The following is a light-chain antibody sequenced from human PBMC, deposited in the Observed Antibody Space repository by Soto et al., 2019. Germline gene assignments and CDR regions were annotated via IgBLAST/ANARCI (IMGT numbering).Light chain of an antibody. CDR1: QSLLHNNAYNY. Sequence: DIVMTQSPVSLPVTPGEPASISCSSSQSLLHNNAYNYLDWYLQKPGQSPQLLIYLGSNRASGVPDRFSGSGSGTDFTLKISRVEAEDVGVYYCMQTLQTPRTFGQGTRLEIK. CDR2: LGS. V-gene: IGKV2-28*01. CDR3: MQTLQTPRT. J-gene: IGKJ5*01.